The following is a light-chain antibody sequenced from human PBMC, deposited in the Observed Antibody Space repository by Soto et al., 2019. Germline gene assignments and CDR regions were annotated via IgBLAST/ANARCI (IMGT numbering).Light chain of an antibody. V-gene: IGLV1-51*01. Sequence: QSVLTQSPSVSAAPGQKITISCSGSSSNIGNNYVSWYQQLPGTAPKLLIYDNNKRPSGIPDRFSGSKSGTSGALEITGLQTGDEAGYSCATWDGSLPGEVFGGGTKLTVL. J-gene: IGLJ2*01. CDR2: DNN. CDR3: ATWDGSLPGEV. CDR1: SSNIGNNY.